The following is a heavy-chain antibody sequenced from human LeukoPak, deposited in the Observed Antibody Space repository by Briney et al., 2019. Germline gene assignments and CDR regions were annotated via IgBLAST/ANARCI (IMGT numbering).Heavy chain of an antibody. CDR1: GGSISSGDYY. Sequence: SETLSLTCTVSGGSISSGDYYWSWIRQPPGKGLEWIGYIYYSGSTYYNPSLKSRVTISVDTSKNQFSLKLSSVTAADTAVYYCASVDYGDYGIGYWGQGTLVTVSS. CDR3: ASVDYGDYGIGY. D-gene: IGHD4-17*01. CDR2: IYYSGST. J-gene: IGHJ4*02. V-gene: IGHV4-30-4*02.